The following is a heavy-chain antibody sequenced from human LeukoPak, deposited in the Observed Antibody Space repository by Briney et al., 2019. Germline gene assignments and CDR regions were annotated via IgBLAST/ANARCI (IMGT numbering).Heavy chain of an antibody. CDR1: GGSFSGYY. CDR2: INHSGST. V-gene: IGHV4-34*01. D-gene: IGHD3-10*01. J-gene: IGHJ5*02. Sequence: SETLSLTCAVYGGSFSGYYWSWIRQPPGKGLEWIGEINHSGSTNYNPSLKSRVTISVDTSKNQLSLKLSSVTAADTAVYYCARHRYYGWFDPWGQGTLVTVSS. CDR3: ARHRYYGWFDP.